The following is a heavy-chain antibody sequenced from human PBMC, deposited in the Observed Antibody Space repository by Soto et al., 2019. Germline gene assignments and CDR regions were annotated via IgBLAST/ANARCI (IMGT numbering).Heavy chain of an antibody. Sequence: EVQLVESGGGFTQAGGSLRLSCAASGFKFSDYSFNWVRQGPGMGLEWIAFISTVPDITYYADSVKGRVALSRDNAENSVFLQLNSLSNEETAVYYCARDRWVTTRSFDFWGQGPLVAVS. D-gene: IGHD4-17*01. J-gene: IGHJ4*02. CDR1: GFKFSDYS. CDR3: ARDRWVTTRSFDF. V-gene: IGHV3-48*02. CDR2: ISTVPDIT.